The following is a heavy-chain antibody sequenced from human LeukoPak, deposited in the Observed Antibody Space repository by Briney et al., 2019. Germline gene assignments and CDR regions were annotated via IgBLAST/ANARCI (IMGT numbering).Heavy chain of an antibody. CDR1: GYTFTGYY. V-gene: IGHV1-2*02. D-gene: IGHD3-3*01. J-gene: IGHJ4*02. CDR3: ARQFYDFWSGYYTRGFDY. Sequence: GASVKVSCKASGYTFTGYYMHWVRQAPGQGLEWMGWINPNSGGTNYAQKFQGRVTMTRDTSISTACMELSRLRSDDTAVYYCARQFYDFWSGYYTRGFDYWGQGTLVTVSS. CDR2: INPNSGGT.